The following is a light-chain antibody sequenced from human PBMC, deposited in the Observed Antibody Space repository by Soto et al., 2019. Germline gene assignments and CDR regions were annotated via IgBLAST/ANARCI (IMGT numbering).Light chain of an antibody. CDR1: ETMRRSH. J-gene: IGKJ1*01. V-gene: IGKV3-20*01. Sequence: EIVLTQSPGTLSSSPGDIATLSCRASETMRRSHLAWYQQKSGQSPSLLIYGVSTRATGIPDRLSGSRSGTAFNLTISRLEPEDFAVYYCQQYETSWTFGQGTKVEIK. CDR2: GVS. CDR3: QQYETSWT.